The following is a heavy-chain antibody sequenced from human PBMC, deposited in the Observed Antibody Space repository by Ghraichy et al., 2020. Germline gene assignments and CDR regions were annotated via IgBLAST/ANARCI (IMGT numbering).Heavy chain of an antibody. V-gene: IGHV3-30*03. Sequence: GGSLRLSCAASGFTFSSCGMHWVRQAPGKGLEWVAVISSDGSNIYYEDSVKGRFTISRDNSKNTLYLQMNSLRAEDTAVYYCAGYSYGYRPYYFDYWGQGTRVTVSS. CDR2: ISSDGSNI. J-gene: IGHJ4*02. D-gene: IGHD5-18*01. CDR1: GFTFSSCG. CDR3: AGYSYGYRPYYFDY.